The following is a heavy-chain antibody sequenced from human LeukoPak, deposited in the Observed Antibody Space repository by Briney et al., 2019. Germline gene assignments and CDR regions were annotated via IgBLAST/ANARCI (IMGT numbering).Heavy chain of an antibody. CDR1: GFTFSCYA. J-gene: IGHJ4*02. V-gene: IGHV3-23*01. Sequence: PGGSLRLSCAASGFTFSCYAMSGVRQAPGKGLEWVSEISGSGDNTYYVDSVKARFTISRDNSKNTLYLQMNSLRAEDTAVYYCAKRKYSSGGIFDYWGQGTLVTVSS. D-gene: IGHD6-19*01. CDR2: ISGSGDNT. CDR3: AKRKYSSGGIFDY.